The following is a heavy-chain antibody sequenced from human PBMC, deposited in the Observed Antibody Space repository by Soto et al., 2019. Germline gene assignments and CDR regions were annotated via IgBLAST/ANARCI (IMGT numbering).Heavy chain of an antibody. V-gene: IGHV1-2*04. CDR2: INPNSGGT. CDR1: GYTFTGYY. D-gene: IGHD3-22*01. Sequence: ASVKVSCKASGYTFTGYYMHWVRQAPGQGLEWMGWINPNSGGTNYAQKFQGWVTMTRDTSISTAYMEMSRLRSDDTAVYYCARAFWTITMIVERGYYFDYWGQRTLVTVSS. J-gene: IGHJ4*02. CDR3: ARAFWTITMIVERGYYFDY.